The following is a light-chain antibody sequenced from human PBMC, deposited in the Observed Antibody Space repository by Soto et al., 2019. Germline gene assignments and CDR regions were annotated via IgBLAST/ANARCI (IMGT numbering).Light chain of an antibody. CDR1: QSVSSIY. CDR3: QQYGSSLIT. J-gene: IGKJ5*01. V-gene: IGKV3-20*01. Sequence: EIVLTQSPGTLSLSPGEIATLSFRASQSVSSIYLGWYQQKPGQAPRLLIYGASSRATGIPDRFSGSGSGTDFTLTISRLEPEDFAVYYCQQYGSSLITFGQGTRLEI. CDR2: GAS.